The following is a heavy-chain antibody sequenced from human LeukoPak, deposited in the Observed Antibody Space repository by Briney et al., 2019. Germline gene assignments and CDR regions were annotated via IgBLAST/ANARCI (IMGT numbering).Heavy chain of an antibody. CDR3: ARGYCSGGSCFYFDY. CDR2: ISYDGSNK. D-gene: IGHD2-15*01. J-gene: IGHJ4*02. V-gene: IGHV3-30*04. Sequence: SGRSLRLSCAASGFTFSSYAMHWVRQAPGKGLEWVAVISYDGSNKYYADSVKGRFTISRDNSKNTLYLQMNSLRAEDTAVYYCARGYCSGGSCFYFDYCGQGTLVTVSS. CDR1: GFTFSSYA.